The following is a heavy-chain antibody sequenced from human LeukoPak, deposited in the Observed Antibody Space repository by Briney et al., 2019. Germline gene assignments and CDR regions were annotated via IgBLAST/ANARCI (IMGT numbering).Heavy chain of an antibody. CDR3: AKDRSIGTYYTFDH. D-gene: IGHD1-26*01. V-gene: IGHV3-30*02. J-gene: IGHJ4*02. CDR1: GFSFSSSG. CDR2: IMGDETER. Sequence: PGGSLRLSCTASGFSFSSSGMHWVRQAPGKGLEWVAFIMGDETERLFVDSVKGRFTISRDNSKSTLYLQMNSLTAADTAVYYCAKDRSIGTYYTFDHWGQGTLVTVSS.